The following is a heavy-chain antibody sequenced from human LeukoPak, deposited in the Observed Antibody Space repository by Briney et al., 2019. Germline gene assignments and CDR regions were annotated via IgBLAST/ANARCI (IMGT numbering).Heavy chain of an antibody. CDR2: XXXXXXXX. J-gene: IGHJ5*02. D-gene: IGHD3-16*01. CDR1: GFTFSSYA. V-gene: IGHV3-23*01. Sequence: RGSLRLSCAASGFTFSSYAMSWVRQVPGKGLEWVXXXXXXXXXXYYADSVKGRFTISRDNSKNTLYLQMNSLRAEDTAVYYCAKDGPGDYVWGSQDPDPNWFDPWGQGTLVTVSS. CDR3: AKDGPGDYVWGSQDPDPNWFDP.